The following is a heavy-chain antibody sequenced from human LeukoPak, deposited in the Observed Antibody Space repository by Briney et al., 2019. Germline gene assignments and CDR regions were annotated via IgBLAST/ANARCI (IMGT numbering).Heavy chain of an antibody. CDR3: ARASTYDSSGSTRFDY. Sequence: SEALSLTCTVSGGSISSGGYYWSWIRQHPGKGLEWIGHIYYSGSTDYKPSLKSPVTISVDTSKNQFSMKLSSVTDADTAMYYCARASTYDSSGSTRFDYWRQGTLVTVSA. V-gene: IGHV4-31*01. J-gene: IGHJ4*02. CDR1: GGSISSGGYY. D-gene: IGHD3-22*01. CDR2: IYYSGST.